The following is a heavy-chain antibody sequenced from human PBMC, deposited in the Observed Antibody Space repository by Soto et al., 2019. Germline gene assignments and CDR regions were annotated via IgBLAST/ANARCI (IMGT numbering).Heavy chain of an antibody. CDR1: GFTVSSNY. CDR2: IYSGGST. Sequence: GGSLRLSCAASGFTVSSNYMSWVRQAPGKGLEWVSVIYSGGSTYYADSVKGRFTISRDNSKNTLYLQMNSLRAEDTAVYYCARVSIPRYGMDVWGQGTTLTVSS. V-gene: IGHV3-53*01. J-gene: IGHJ6*02. CDR3: ARVSIPRYGMDV.